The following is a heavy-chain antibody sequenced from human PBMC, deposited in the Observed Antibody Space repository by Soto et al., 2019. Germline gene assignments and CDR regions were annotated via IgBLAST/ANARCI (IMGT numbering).Heavy chain of an antibody. CDR3: TVWGSGNDFGAA. Sequence: EVQLVESGGGLVQPGGSLRLSCAASGFTFSDHYMDWVRQAPGKGLEWVGRSKNKADSYTTEYAASVKGRFTISRDGSKNSLFLQMNSLKTEDTAVYYCTVWGSGNDFGAAWGQGILVTVPS. V-gene: IGHV3-72*01. CDR2: SKNKADSYTT. CDR1: GFTFSDHY. J-gene: IGHJ4*02. D-gene: IGHD3-10*01.